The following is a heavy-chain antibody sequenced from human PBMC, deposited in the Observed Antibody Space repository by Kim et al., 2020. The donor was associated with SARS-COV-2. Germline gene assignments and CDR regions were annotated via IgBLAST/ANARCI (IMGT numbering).Heavy chain of an antibody. CDR3: ARGFGGLRLPHSPNYGDYGDYYYYGMDV. V-gene: IGHV1-69*13. Sequence: SVKVSCKASGGTFSSYAISWVRQAPGQGLEWMGGIIPIFGTANYAQKFQGRVTITADESTSTAYMELSSLRSEDTAVYYCARGFGGLRLPHSPNYGDYGDYYYYGMDVWGQGTTVTVSS. D-gene: IGHD4-17*01. CDR2: IIPIFGTA. CDR1: GGTFSSYA. J-gene: IGHJ6*02.